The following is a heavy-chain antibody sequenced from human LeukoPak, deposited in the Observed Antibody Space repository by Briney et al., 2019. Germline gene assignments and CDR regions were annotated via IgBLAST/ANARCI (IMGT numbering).Heavy chain of an antibody. CDR2: ISSGSTYI. D-gene: IGHD3-10*01. CDR3: ARDYVSGSFGP. J-gene: IGHJ5*02. Sequence: GGSLRLSCAASEFTFSTYSMNWVRQAPGKGLEWVSSISSGSTYIYYADSVKGRFTISRDNAKNSLYLQMNSLRAEDTAVYYCARDYVSGSFGPWGQGTLVTVSS. CDR1: EFTFSTYS. V-gene: IGHV3-21*01.